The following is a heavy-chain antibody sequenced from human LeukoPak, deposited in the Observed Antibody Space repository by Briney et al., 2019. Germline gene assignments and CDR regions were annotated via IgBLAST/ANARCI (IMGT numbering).Heavy chain of an antibody. D-gene: IGHD1/OR15-1a*01. CDR2: IYYTGST. J-gene: IGHJ4*02. CDR1: GGSISSYY. CDR3: ARHGLSEQQGLFDY. Sequence: PSETLSLTCTVSGGSISSYYWSWIRQPPGKRLEWIGHIYYTGSTNYNPSLKSRVTISVDTSKNQFSLNLSSVTAADTAVYNCARHGLSEQQGLFDYWGQGTLVTVSS. V-gene: IGHV4-59*08.